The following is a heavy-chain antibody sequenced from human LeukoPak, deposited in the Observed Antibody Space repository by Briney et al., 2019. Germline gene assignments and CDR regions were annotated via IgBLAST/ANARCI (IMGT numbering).Heavy chain of an antibody. CDR2: IYTSGST. J-gene: IGHJ6*03. Sequence: SETLSLTCTVSGGSISSGSYYWSWIRQPAGKGLEWIGRIYTSGSTYYNPSLKSRVTISVDTSKNQFSLNRISVTAADTAYYMDVWGKRTTVTGSS. CDR3: V. V-gene: IGHV4-61*02. CDR1: GGSISSGSYY.